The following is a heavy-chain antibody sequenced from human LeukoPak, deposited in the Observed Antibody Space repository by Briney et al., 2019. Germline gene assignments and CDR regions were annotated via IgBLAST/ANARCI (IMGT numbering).Heavy chain of an antibody. V-gene: IGHV1-8*02. D-gene: IGHD3-3*01. CDR3: ARGFGGDVAFDY. J-gene: IGHJ4*02. CDR1: GYTFTSYG. Sequence: ASVKVSCKASGYTFTSYGINWVRQATGQGLEWMGWMNPNSGNTGYAQKFQGRVTMTRNTSISTAYMELSSLRSEDTAVYYCARGFGGDVAFDYWGQGTLVTVSS. CDR2: MNPNSGNT.